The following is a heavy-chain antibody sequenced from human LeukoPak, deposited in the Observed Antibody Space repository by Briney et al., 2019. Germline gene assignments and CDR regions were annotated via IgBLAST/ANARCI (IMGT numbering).Heavy chain of an antibody. V-gene: IGHV3-23*01. J-gene: IGHJ4*02. CDR2: ISGSGDTT. CDR1: GFTFSTYV. D-gene: IGHD2-15*01. CDR3: AKVEGYCSDGSCYHFDS. Sequence: GGSLRLSCAASGFTFSTYVMSWVRQAPGKGLEWVSFISGSGDTTYYADSVKGRFTISRDNSKNTLYLQMNSLRAEDTAVYYCAKVEGYCSDGSCYHFDSWGQGTLVTVSS.